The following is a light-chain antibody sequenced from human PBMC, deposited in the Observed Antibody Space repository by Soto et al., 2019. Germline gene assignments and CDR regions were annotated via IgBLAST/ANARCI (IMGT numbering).Light chain of an antibody. CDR3: SSYTGGNPSYV. V-gene: IGLV2-8*01. Sequence: QSALTQPPSASGSPGQSVTISCTGTSSDVGGYDYVSWYQQHPGKAPKLMIYEVTIRPSGVSDRFSGSKSGSTASLTVSGLQAEHEADPYCSSYTGGNPSYVSGTGTKVTVL. CDR1: SSDVGGYDY. CDR2: EVT. J-gene: IGLJ1*01.